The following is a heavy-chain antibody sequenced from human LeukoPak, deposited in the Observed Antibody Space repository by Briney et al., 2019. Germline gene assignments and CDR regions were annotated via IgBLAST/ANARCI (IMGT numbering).Heavy chain of an antibody. J-gene: IGHJ6*02. CDR3: ARGRADSYGMDV. CDR1: GGSISSGDYY. Sequence: SETLSLTCTVSGGSISSGDYYWSWIRQPPGKGLEWIGYIYYSGSTYYNPSLKSRVTISVDTSKNQFSLKLSSVTAADTAVYYCARGRADSYGMDVWGQGTTVTVSS. CDR2: IYYSGST. V-gene: IGHV4-30-4*01. D-gene: IGHD6-13*01.